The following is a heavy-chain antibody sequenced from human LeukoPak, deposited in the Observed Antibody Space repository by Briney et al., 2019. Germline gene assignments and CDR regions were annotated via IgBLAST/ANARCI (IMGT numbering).Heavy chain of an antibody. CDR1: GYTFTDYY. V-gene: IGHV1-2*02. CDR2: INPNSGGT. Sequence: ASVKVSCKTSGYTFTDYYMDWVRQAPGQGLEWMGRINPNSGGTNYAQHFQGRVTMTRDTSISTAYLELSRLTSDDTAVYHCARDVRSNYGSHTMDVWGQGTTVTVSS. J-gene: IGHJ6*02. CDR3: ARDVRSNYGSHTMDV. D-gene: IGHD4-11*01.